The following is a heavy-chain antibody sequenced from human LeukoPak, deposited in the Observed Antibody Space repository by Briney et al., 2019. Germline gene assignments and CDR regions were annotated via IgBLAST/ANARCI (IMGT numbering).Heavy chain of an antibody. Sequence: PSESLSPTCTVAAGSISSYYWSWIRQPPGKGLEWIGYIYTSGSTNYNASLKSRVTISVDTSKNQFSLKLSSVTAADTAVYYCARRESGYYYDAFDIWGQGTMVTVSS. CDR3: ARRESGYYYDAFDI. J-gene: IGHJ3*02. D-gene: IGHD3-22*01. V-gene: IGHV4-4*09. CDR1: AGSISSYY. CDR2: IYTSGST.